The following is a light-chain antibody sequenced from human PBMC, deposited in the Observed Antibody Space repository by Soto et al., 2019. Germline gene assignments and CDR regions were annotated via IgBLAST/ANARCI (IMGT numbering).Light chain of an antibody. CDR2: DVN. Sequence: QSALTQPASVSGSPGQSITISCTGTSSDVGGYNYVSWYQLHPGKAPKLMIYDVNTRPSGVSNRFSGSKSGNTASLTISGLQAEDEADYYFSSYTSSISFGGGTKLTVL. CDR3: SSYTSSIS. V-gene: IGLV2-14*01. J-gene: IGLJ2*01. CDR1: SSDVGGYNY.